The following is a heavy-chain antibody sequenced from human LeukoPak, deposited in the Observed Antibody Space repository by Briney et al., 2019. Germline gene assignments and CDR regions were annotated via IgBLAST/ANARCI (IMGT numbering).Heavy chain of an antibody. D-gene: IGHD3-22*01. CDR2: ISGSGGST. CDR1: GFTFSSYA. V-gene: IGHV3-23*01. J-gene: IGHJ4*02. Sequence: GGSLRLSCAASGFTFSSYAMSWVRQAPGKGLEWVSAISGSGGSTYYADSVKGRFTISRDNSKNTLYLQMNSLRAEDTAVYYCAKGRSYYVSSGYPGVYWGQGTLLTVSS. CDR3: AKGRSYYVSSGYPGVY.